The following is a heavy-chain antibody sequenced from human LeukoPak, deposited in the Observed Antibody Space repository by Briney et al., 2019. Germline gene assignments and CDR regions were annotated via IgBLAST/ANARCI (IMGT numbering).Heavy chain of an antibody. CDR2: ISNSGSFT. CDR1: GFTFSDYY. J-gene: IGHJ4*02. Sequence: PGGSLRLSCAASGFTFSDYYMSWIRQAPGKGLEWVSYISNSGSFTYYADSVKGRFTISRDNAKNSLYLQMNSLRAEDTAVYYCARLYQGGVLDYWGQGTLVTVSS. V-gene: IGHV3-11*04. D-gene: IGHD3-10*01. CDR3: ARLYQGGVLDY.